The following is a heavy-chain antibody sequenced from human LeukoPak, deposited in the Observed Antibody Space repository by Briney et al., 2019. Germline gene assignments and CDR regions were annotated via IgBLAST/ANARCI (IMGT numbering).Heavy chain of an antibody. CDR3: ARGKSGYSP. CDR2: INPLTGDA. CDR1: GYTFTENY. V-gene: IGHV1-2*02. Sequence: ASVKVSCKVSGYTFTENYIHWVRQDPGQGLEWMGLINPLTGDANYTERFQGRVTLTRDTSSGTAYMHLSSLRYDDTAVYYCARGKSGYSPWGQGTPVNV. D-gene: IGHD3-22*01. J-gene: IGHJ4*02.